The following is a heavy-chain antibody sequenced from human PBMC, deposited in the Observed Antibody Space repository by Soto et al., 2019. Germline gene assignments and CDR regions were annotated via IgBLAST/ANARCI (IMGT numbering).Heavy chain of an antibody. J-gene: IGHJ3*02. CDR2: INHSGST. D-gene: IGHD2-15*01. Sequence: SETLSLTCAVYGGSFSGYYWSWIRQPPGKGQEWIGEINHSGSTNYNPSLKSRVTISVDTSKNQFSLKLSSVTAADTAVYYCARRGQEQRYCSGGSCPIQAFDIWGQGTMVTVSS. CDR3: ARRGQEQRYCSGGSCPIQAFDI. V-gene: IGHV4-34*01. CDR1: GGSFSGYY.